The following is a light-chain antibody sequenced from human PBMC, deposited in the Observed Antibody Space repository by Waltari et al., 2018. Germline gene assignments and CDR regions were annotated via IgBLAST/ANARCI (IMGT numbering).Light chain of an antibody. CDR1: QSISSH. CDR3: LQYNNWPWT. J-gene: IGKJ1*01. Sequence: EIVMTQSPVTLSVSPGERATLSCRASQSISSHLAWYQHKPGQPPRLLVYDASTRVTIIPSRFSASGSGTEFTLTISSLQSGDSAIYYCLQYNNWPWTFGQGTKVEIK. CDR2: DAS. V-gene: IGKV3-15*01.